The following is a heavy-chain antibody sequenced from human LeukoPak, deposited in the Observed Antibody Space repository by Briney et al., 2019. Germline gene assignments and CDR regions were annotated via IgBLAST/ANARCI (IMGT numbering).Heavy chain of an antibody. D-gene: IGHD2/OR15-2a*01. J-gene: IGHJ5*02. CDR2: IYFSGTT. CDR3: ARGVSEHRAFYDWFDP. CDR1: GDSISSGDCY. V-gene: IGHV4-30-4*08. Sequence: TSETLSLTCAVSGDSISSGDCYWSWIRQPQGKGLEWIGYIYFSGTTYYNPSLKSRVIISVDTSKNQFSLKLSSVTAADTAVYYCARGVSEHRAFYDWFDPWGQGTLVTVSS.